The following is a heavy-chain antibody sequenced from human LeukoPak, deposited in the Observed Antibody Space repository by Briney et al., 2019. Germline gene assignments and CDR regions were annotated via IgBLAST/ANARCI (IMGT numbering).Heavy chain of an antibody. CDR1: GFIFSSYA. V-gene: IGHV3-30*02. CDR2: IRYDGSNK. Sequence: GGSLRLSCAASGFIFSSYAMNWVRQAPGKGLEWVAFIRYDGSNKYYADSVKGRFTISRDNAKNSLFLQMNSLRAEDTAVYFCATRPAGFYYFDYWGQGALVTVSS. D-gene: IGHD3-3*01. CDR3: ATRPAGFYYFDY. J-gene: IGHJ4*02.